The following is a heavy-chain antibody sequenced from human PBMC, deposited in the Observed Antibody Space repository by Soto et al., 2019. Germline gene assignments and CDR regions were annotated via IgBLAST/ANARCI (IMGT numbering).Heavy chain of an antibody. CDR2: LSSDGTKK. V-gene: IGHV3-30-3*01. Sequence: QVQLVESGGGVVQPGRSLRLSCAASGFTFSDYAMHWVRQAPGKGLEWVAVLSSDGTKKFYADSVKGRFTVFTDNSKNPLYLLLHSLSAEDTAVYYCASDRDRSPTYYFSYWGQGSLVTVSA. CDR3: ASDRDRSPTYYFSY. D-gene: IGHD1-1*01. J-gene: IGHJ4*02. CDR1: GFTFSDYA.